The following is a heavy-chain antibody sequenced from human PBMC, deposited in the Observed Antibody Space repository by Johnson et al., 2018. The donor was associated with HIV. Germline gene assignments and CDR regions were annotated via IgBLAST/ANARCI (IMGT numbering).Heavy chain of an antibody. D-gene: IGHD1-26*01. CDR2: ISFDGSNK. V-gene: IGHV3-30-3*01. Sequence: QVQLVESGGGVVQPGRSLRLSCAASGFTFSSYAMHWVRQAPGKGLEWVAVISFDGSNKYYADSVKGRFTISRDNSKNTLYLQMNSLRAEDTAVYYCAKEDGSVGDTTGNAFDIWGQGTMVTVSS. CDR1: GFTFSSYA. J-gene: IGHJ3*02. CDR3: AKEDGSVGDTTGNAFDI.